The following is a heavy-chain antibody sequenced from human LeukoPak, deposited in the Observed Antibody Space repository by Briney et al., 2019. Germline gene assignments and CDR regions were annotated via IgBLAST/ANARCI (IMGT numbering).Heavy chain of an antibody. CDR1: GFTFSSYA. J-gene: IGHJ4*02. D-gene: IGHD2-2*01. CDR2: ISGSGGST. CDR3: AKDLDCSSTSCYSGGYCGGDCLDY. Sequence: GGSLRLSCAASGFTFSSYAMSWVRQAPGKGLEWVSAISGSGGSTYYADSVKGRFTISRDNSKNTLYLQMNSLGAEDTAVYYCAKDLDCSSTSCYSGGYCGGDCLDYWGQGTLVTVSS. V-gene: IGHV3-23*01.